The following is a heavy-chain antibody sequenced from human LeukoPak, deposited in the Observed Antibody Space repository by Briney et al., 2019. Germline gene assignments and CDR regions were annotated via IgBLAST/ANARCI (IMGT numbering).Heavy chain of an antibody. V-gene: IGHV5-51*01. CDR2: IYPGDSDT. J-gene: IGHJ6*03. CDR1: GYSFTSYW. D-gene: IGHD3-3*01. CDR3: ARLYGKTIFGVAEDYYYMDV. Sequence: GESLKISCKGSGYSFTSYWIGWVRQMPGKGLEWMGIIYPGDSDTRYSPSFQGQVTISADKSISTAYLQWSSLKTSDTAMYYCARLYGKTIFGVAEDYYYMDVWGKGTTVTVSS.